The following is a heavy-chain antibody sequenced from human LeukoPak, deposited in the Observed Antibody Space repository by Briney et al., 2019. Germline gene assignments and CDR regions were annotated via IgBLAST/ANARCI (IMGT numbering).Heavy chain of an antibody. CDR3: VLLDY. Sequence: SETLSLTCTVSGGSISSYYWSWIRQPPGKGLEWIGYIYYSGSTNYNPSLKSRVTISVDTSKNQFSLKLSSVTAADTAVYYCVLLDYWGQGTLVTVSS. V-gene: IGHV4-59*12. J-gene: IGHJ4*02. CDR1: GGSISSYY. CDR2: IYYSGST.